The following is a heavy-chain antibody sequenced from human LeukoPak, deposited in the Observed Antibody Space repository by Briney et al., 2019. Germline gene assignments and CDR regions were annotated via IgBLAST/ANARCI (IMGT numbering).Heavy chain of an antibody. CDR3: TTEHYSDSSAPWDG. CDR2: IWYDGSNK. V-gene: IGHV3-33*01. J-gene: IGHJ4*02. CDR1: GFTFSSYG. D-gene: IGHD3-22*01. Sequence: GGSLRLSCAASGFTFSSYGMHWVRQAPGKGLEWVAVIWYDGSNKYYADSVKGRFTISRDNSKNTLYLQMNSLKTEDTAVYYCTTEHYSDSSAPWDGWGQGTLVTVSS.